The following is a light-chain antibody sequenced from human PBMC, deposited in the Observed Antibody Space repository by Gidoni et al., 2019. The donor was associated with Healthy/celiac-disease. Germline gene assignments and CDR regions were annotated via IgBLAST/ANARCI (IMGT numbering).Light chain of an antibody. Sequence: DIVMTQSPVYMAASLRESAPINCKSSHSVLYSSNNQNSLAWYQQKPGQPPKLLIYWASTRESGVPDRFRGSGSGIDFTLTISSLQSEDVAVYYCQQYYSTPVTFGQGTKLEIK. V-gene: IGKV4-1*01. CDR2: WAS. J-gene: IGKJ2*01. CDR1: HSVLYSSNNQNS. CDR3: QQYYSTPVT.